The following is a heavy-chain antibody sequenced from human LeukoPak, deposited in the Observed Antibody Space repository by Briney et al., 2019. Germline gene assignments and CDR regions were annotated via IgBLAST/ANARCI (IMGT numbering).Heavy chain of an antibody. CDR3: ARSPSKSEYSSSWYELGWFDP. CDR1: GGSISSYY. D-gene: IGHD6-13*01. V-gene: IGHV4-59*01. Sequence: PSETLSLTCTVSGGSISSYYWSWIRQPPGKGLEWIGYIYYSGSTNYNPSLKSRVTISVDTSKNQFSLKLSSVTAADTAVYYCARSPSKSEYSSSWYELGWFDPWGQGTLVTVSS. J-gene: IGHJ5*02. CDR2: IYYSGST.